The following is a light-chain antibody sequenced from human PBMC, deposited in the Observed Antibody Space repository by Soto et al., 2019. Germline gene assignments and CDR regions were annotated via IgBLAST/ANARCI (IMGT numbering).Light chain of an antibody. CDR1: ESLLYSNGNHY. J-gene: IGKJ5*01. CDR2: LGS. V-gene: IGKV2-28*01. CDR3: QQYNNWPFS. Sequence: DILMTQSPLSLPFTPGEPSSISCRSSESLLYSNGNHYLDWYLQKPGQSPQLLMYLGSNRASGVPDRFSGTGSETDFTLTISGLQSEDSAVYFCQQYNNWPFSFGQGTRLEIK.